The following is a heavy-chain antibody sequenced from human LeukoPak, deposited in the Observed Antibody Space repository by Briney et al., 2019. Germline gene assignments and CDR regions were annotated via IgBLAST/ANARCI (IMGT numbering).Heavy chain of an antibody. J-gene: IGHJ6*03. V-gene: IGHV1-8*03. CDR3: ATGPFHTYSSSWYLGYMDV. CDR1: GYTFTSYD. CDR2: MNPNSGNT. Sequence: GASVKVSCKASGYTFTSYDINWVRQATGQGLEWMGWMNPNSGNTGYAQKFQGRVTITEDTSTDTAYMELSSLRSEDTAVYYCATGPFHTYSSSWYLGYMDVWGKGTTVTISS. D-gene: IGHD6-13*01.